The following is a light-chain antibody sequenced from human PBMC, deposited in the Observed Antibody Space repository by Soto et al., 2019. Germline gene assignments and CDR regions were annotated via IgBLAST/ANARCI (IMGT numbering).Light chain of an antibody. Sequence: QSALTQPASVSGSPGQSITISCTGSGRDIGAYDYVSWYQQHPGKAPKLLIYGVKNRPSGVSYRSSAPKSAFTASLTISGLQAEDEAHYYCSSYTTSYFYVFGPGTKVTVL. CDR1: GRDIGAYDY. J-gene: IGLJ1*01. V-gene: IGLV2-14*01. CDR3: SSYTTSYFYV. CDR2: GVK.